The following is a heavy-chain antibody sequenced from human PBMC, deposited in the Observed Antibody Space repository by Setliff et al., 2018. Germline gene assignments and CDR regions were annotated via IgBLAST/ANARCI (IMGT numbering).Heavy chain of an antibody. CDR2: IYSGGNT. CDR3: TRQKEYSGRSCFQH. Sequence: PSETLSLTCTVSGGSISSYYWSWIRQPPGKGLEWIGSIYSGGNTYNNASLKSRVTISVDTSKNQFSLRLSLVTAADTATYYCTRQKEYSGRSCFQHWGQGIPVTVSS. D-gene: IGHD1-26*01. V-gene: IGHV4-59*08. J-gene: IGHJ1*01. CDR1: GGSISSYY.